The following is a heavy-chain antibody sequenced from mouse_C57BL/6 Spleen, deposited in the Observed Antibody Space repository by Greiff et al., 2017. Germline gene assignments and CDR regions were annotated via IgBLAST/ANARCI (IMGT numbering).Heavy chain of an antibody. CDR2: ISLGSSTI. CDR3: AKKGYYAYDGWYFDV. J-gene: IGHJ1*03. V-gene: IGHV5-17*01. CDR1: GFTFSDYG. D-gene: IGHD2-2*01. Sequence: DVQLLEPGGGLVKPGGSLKLSCAASGFTFSDYGMHWVRQAPEKGLEWVAYISLGSSTIYYADTVKGRFTISRDNAKNTLFLQMTSLRSEDTAMYYYAKKGYYAYDGWYFDVWGTGTTVTVSS.